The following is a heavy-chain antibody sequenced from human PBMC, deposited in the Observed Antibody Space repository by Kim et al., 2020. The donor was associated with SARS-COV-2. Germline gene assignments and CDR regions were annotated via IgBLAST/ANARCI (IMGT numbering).Heavy chain of an antibody. CDR3: ARDGGYYGSGSLDY. D-gene: IGHD3-10*01. J-gene: IGHJ4*02. Sequence: ADSVKGRFTISRDNAKNSLYLQMNSLRAEDTAVYYCARDGGYYGSGSLDYWGQGTLVTVSS. V-gene: IGHV3-21*01.